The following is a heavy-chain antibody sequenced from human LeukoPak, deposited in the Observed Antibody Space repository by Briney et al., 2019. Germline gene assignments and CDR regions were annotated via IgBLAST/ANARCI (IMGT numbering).Heavy chain of an antibody. Sequence: GGSLRLSCAAPGFTFSTYSMNWVRQAPGKGLECVSSISSSSYIYYADSVKGRFTISRDNAKNSLYLQMNSLRAEDTAVYHCAREGSDPYYYYGMDVWGKGTTVTVSS. CDR2: ISSSSYI. CDR1: GFTFSTYS. V-gene: IGHV3-21*01. CDR3: AREGSDPYYYYGMDV. J-gene: IGHJ6*04.